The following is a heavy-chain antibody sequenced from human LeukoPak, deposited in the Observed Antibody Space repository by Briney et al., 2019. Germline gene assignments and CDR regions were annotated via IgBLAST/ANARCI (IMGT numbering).Heavy chain of an antibody. CDR1: GGSFSGYY. CDR3: ARGPGGVTTVLDY. D-gene: IGHD4-17*01. CDR2: TNHSGST. J-gene: IGHJ4*02. V-gene: IGHV4-34*01. Sequence: SETLSLTCAVYGGSFSGYYWSWIRQPPGKGLEWIGETNHSGSTNYNPSLKSRVTISVDTSKNQFSLKLSSVTAADTAVYYCARGPGGVTTVLDYWGQGTLVTVSS.